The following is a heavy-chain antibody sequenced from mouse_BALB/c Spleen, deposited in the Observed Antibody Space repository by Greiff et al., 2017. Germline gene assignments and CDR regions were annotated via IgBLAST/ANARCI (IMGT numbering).Heavy chain of an antibody. CDR3: ARWGPHAMDY. V-gene: IGHV3-2*02. CDR2: ISYSGST. J-gene: IGHJ4*01. CDR1: GYSITSDYA. Sequence: EVKLVESGPGLVKPSQSLSLTCTVTGYSITSDYAWNWIRQFPGNKLEWMGYISYSGSTSYNPSLKSRISITRDTSKNQFFLQLNSVTTEDTATYYCARWGPHAMDYWGQGTSVTVSS.